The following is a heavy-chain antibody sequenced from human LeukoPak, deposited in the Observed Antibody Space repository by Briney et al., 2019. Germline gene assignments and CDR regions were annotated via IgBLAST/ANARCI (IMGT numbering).Heavy chain of an antibody. CDR1: GYTFSTYY. D-gene: IGHD3-10*01. CDR3: AKDRGPKARSCMDV. J-gene: IGHJ6*02. Sequence: ASVTVSCTASGYTFSTYYVHWVRQAPGQGLEWMGIINPSGDSTAYLQKFQDRVTMTRDTSTNTVYMELSSLRSDDTAVYYCAKDRGPKARSCMDVWGQGTTVTVSS. CDR2: INPSGDST. V-gene: IGHV1-46*01.